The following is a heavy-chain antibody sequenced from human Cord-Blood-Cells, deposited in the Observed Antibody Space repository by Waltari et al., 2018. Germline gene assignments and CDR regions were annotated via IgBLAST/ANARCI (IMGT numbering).Heavy chain of an antibody. Sequence: QVQLVESGGGVVQPGRSLRLSCAASGFTFSSYGMHWVRQAPGKGLDGVAVISYDGSNKYYADSVKGRFTISSDNSKNTLYLQMNSLRAEDTAVYYCAKAQDYGYFDYWGQGTLVTVSS. V-gene: IGHV3-30*18. D-gene: IGHD3-10*01. CDR3: AKAQDYGYFDY. CDR1: GFTFSSYG. J-gene: IGHJ4*02. CDR2: ISYDGSNK.